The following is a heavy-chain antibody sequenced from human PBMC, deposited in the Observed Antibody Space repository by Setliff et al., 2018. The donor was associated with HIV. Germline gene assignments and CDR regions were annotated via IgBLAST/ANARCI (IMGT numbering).Heavy chain of an antibody. CDR3: AHASGYSAYDNDPGFEY. CDR2: INPISGAT. V-gene: IGHV1-69*06. J-gene: IGHJ4*02. CDR1: RGTFNSYI. Sequence: SVKVSCKTSRGTFNSYIVTWVRQAPGQGLEWMGGINPISGATNYAQFFRGRVTMTADKLTNSIYMEMSSLTSEDTALYYCAHASGYSAYDNDPGFEYWGQGAQVTVSS. D-gene: IGHD5-12*01.